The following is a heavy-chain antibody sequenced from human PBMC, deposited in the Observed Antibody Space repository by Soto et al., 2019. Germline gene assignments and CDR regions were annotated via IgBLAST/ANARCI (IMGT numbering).Heavy chain of an antibody. V-gene: IGHV4-4*07. CDR2: IFSSGST. CDR1: GGSITDYS. CDR3: ARDQGVVVTADNWFDH. D-gene: IGHD2-21*02. J-gene: IGHJ5*02. Sequence: SETLSLTCTVSGGSITDYSWVWIRQPAGKGLEWIGRIFSSGSTNYNPSLKGRITMSLDTSKNQFSLKLNSATATDTAVYFCARDQGVVVTADNWFDHWGQGILVTVYS.